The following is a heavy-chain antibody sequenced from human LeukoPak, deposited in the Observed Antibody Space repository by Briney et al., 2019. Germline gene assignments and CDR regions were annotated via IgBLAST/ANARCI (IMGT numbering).Heavy chain of an antibody. V-gene: IGHV4-39*07. CDR3: ASDGDSGSLY. Sequence: PSETLSLTCTVSGGSISSSSYYWGWIRQPPGTGLEWIGSIYYSGSTYYNPSLKSRVTISVDTSKNQFSLKLSSVTAADTAVYYCASDGDSGSLYWGQGTLVTVSS. D-gene: IGHD1-26*01. CDR2: IYYSGST. J-gene: IGHJ4*02. CDR1: GGSISSSSYY.